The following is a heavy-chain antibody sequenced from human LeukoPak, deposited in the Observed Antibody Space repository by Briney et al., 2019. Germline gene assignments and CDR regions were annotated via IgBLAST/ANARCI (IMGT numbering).Heavy chain of an antibody. CDR1: GGSISSYY. CDR2: IYYSGST. D-gene: IGHD3-3*01. CDR3: AGGFWSAYFDY. Sequence: SETLSLTCTASGGSISSYYWCWIRQPPGKGLEWIGYIYYSGSTNYNPSLKSRVTISVDTSKNQFSLKLSSVTAADTAVYYCAGGFWSAYFDYWGQGTLVTVSS. V-gene: IGHV4-59*01. J-gene: IGHJ4*02.